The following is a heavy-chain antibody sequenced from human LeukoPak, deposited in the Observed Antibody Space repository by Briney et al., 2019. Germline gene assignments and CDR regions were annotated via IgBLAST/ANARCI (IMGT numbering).Heavy chain of an antibody. Sequence: ASVKVSCKASGYTFTGYYMHWVRQAPGQGLEWMGWINPNSGGTNYAQKFQGRVTMTRDTSISTAYMELSRLRSDDTAVYYCARDSAPGDTYGLLGIDSWGQGTLVAVSS. V-gene: IGHV1-2*02. CDR1: GYTFTGYY. D-gene: IGHD5-18*01. J-gene: IGHJ4*02. CDR2: INPNSGGT. CDR3: ARDSAPGDTYGLLGIDS.